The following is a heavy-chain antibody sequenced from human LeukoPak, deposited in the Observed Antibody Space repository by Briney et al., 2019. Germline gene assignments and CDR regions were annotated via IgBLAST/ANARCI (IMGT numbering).Heavy chain of an antibody. CDR1: GCTFTSYA. V-gene: IGHV1-3*01. Sequence: ASVTVSCKASGCTFTSYAMHWVRQAPGQRLEWMGWINAGNGNTKYSQKFQGRVTITRDTSASTAYMELSSLRSEDTAVYYCARTGRISLDAFDIWGQGTMVTVSS. D-gene: IGHD1-14*01. CDR3: ARTGRISLDAFDI. CDR2: INAGNGNT. J-gene: IGHJ3*02.